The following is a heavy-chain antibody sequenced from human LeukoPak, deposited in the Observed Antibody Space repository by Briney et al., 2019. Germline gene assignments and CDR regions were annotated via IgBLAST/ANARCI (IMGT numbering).Heavy chain of an antibody. V-gene: IGHV1-2*02. CDR1: GYTFTGYY. Sequence: ASVKVSCKASGYTFTGYYMHWVRQAPGQGLEWMGWISPNSGGTNYAQQFQGRVTMTRDTSISTAYMELSRLRSDDTAVYYCARDQRYCSGGSCYPDWFDPWGQGTLVTVSS. CDR3: ARDQRYCSGGSCYPDWFDP. CDR2: ISPNSGGT. D-gene: IGHD2-15*01. J-gene: IGHJ5*02.